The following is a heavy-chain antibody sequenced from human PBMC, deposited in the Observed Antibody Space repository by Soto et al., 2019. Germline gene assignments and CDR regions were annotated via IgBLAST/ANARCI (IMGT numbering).Heavy chain of an antibody. D-gene: IGHD1-26*01. CDR3: ARHSLSGADY. CDR1: GGSISSYY. J-gene: IGHJ4*02. V-gene: IGHV4-59*01. CDR2: IYYSGST. Sequence: ASETLSLTCTVSGGSISSYYCSWIRQPPGKGLEWIGYIYYSGSTNYKPSLKSRVTISVDTSKNQFSLKLSSVTAADTAVYYCARHSLSGADYWGQGTLVTFSS.